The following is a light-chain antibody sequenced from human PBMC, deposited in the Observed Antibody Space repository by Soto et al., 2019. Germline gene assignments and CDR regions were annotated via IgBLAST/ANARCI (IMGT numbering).Light chain of an antibody. CDR1: SSDVGGYNY. V-gene: IGLV2-14*01. Sequence: QSALTQPASVSGSPGQSLTISCTGTSSDVGGYNYVCWYQQHPGKAPKLVIYEVDYRPSGVSNRFSGSKSGNTASLTISGLQAEDEADYYCSSYSSSTAVLFGGGTKLTVL. CDR3: SSYSSSTAVL. J-gene: IGLJ2*01. CDR2: EVD.